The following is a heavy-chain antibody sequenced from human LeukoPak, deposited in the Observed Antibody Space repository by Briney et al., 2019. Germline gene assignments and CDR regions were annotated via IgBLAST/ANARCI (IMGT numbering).Heavy chain of an antibody. CDR2: IKKDGSET. CDR3: ARDVRFGYCSSTSCSRTEY. J-gene: IGHJ4*02. CDR1: GFTFTNYW. Sequence: PGGSLRLSCAASGFTFTNYWMTWVRQAPGKGLEWVANIKKDGSETYYVDSVKGRFTISRDNAKNLLYLQMNSPRAEDTAVYYCARDVRFGYCSSTSCSRTEYWGQGTLVTVSS. V-gene: IGHV3-7*01. D-gene: IGHD2-2*01.